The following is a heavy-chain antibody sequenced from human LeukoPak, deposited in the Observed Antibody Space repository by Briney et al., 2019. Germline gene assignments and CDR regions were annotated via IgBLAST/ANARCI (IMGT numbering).Heavy chain of an antibody. CDR2: ISFNGNT. D-gene: IGHD1-7*01. J-gene: IGHJ4*02. CDR3: ARGPNWYYNS. Sequence: SETLSLTCAVSGGSFTSGGSYWSWIRQPPGKGLEWIGYISFNGNTDYNPSLNSRVTISVDTSKNQFSLKLASVTAADTAVYYCARGPNWYYNSWGQGTLVTVS. V-gene: IGHV4-61*08. CDR1: GGSFTSGGSY.